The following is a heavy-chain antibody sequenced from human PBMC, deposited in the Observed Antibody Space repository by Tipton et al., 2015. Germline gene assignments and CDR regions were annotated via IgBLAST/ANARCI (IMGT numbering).Heavy chain of an antibody. D-gene: IGHD3-22*01. CDR2: TYYRSKWYS. J-gene: IGHJ2*01. CDR3: ARDAGMYYDSGGLSWYFDL. CDR1: GDSVSSDSAA. Sequence: PGLVKPSQTLSLTCGISGDSVSSDSAAWNWIRQSPSRGLEWLGNTYYRSKWYSDYAVSVKSRITINSDTSKNQFSLQLNSVTAADTAVYYCARDAGMYYDSGGLSWYFDLWGRGTLVTVSS. V-gene: IGHV6-1*01.